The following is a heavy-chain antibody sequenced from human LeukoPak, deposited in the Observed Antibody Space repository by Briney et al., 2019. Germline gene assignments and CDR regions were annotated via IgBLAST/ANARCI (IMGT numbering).Heavy chain of an antibody. CDR3: ARGWYGPDS. CDR2: ISRDGTIT. J-gene: IGHJ5*01. Sequence: GGSLRLSCAASGFTFSTYATNWVRQAPGKGLVWVSGISRDGTITNYADAVKGRFTISRDNAKNTLYLQMNSLRVEDTAVYSCARGWYGPDSCGQGTLVTVSS. CDR1: GFTFSTYA. D-gene: IGHD1-14*01. V-gene: IGHV3-74*01.